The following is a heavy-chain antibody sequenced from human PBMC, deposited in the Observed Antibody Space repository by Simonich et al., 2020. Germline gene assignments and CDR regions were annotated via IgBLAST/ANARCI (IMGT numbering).Heavy chain of an antibody. CDR2: ISYDERNK. D-gene: IGHD2-21*02. CDR1: GFTFSSYA. V-gene: IGHV3-30*07. J-gene: IGHJ4*02. CDR3: ARDGERYCGGDCYSYFDY. Sequence: QVQLVESGGGVVQPGRSLRLSCAASGFTFSSYAMHWVRQAPGKGLEWVEVISYDERNKYYADSVKGRFTISRDNSKNTLYLQMNSLRAEDTAVYYCARDGERYCGGDCYSYFDYWGQGTLVTVSS.